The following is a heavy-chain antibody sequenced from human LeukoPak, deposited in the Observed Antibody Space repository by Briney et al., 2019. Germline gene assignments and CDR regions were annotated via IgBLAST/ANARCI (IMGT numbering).Heavy chain of an antibody. CDR3: ARLILEGQWGLPGEFVVRWFDP. Sequence: SETLSLTCTVSGGSISSGDNYWSWIRQPPGKGLEWIGYIYYSGSTYYNPSLKSLVTISVDTSKNQFFLKQSSVTAADPAGYYWARLILEGQWGLPGEFVVRWFDPWGQGTLVTVSS. D-gene: IGHD1-26*01. V-gene: IGHV4-30-4*08. CDR1: GGSISSGDNY. CDR2: IYYSGST. J-gene: IGHJ5*02.